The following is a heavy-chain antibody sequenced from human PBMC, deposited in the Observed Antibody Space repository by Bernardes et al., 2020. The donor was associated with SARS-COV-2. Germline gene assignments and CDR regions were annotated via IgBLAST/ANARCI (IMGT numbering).Heavy chain of an antibody. CDR1: GFTFSSYA. D-gene: IGHD6-19*01. CDR3: AKDKSSGWVRDYYYYGMDV. Sequence: GGSLRLSCTASGFTFSSYAMSWVRQAPGKGLEWVSSISGDGDKTYNADSTKGRFTISRDMSKNTVDLQMNSLRAEDTAVYYCAKDKSSGWVRDYYYYGMDVWGQGTTVTVSS. CDR2: ISGDGDKT. J-gene: IGHJ6*02. V-gene: IGHV3-23*01.